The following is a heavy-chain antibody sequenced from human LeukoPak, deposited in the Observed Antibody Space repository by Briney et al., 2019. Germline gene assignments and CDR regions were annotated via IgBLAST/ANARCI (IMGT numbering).Heavy chain of an antibody. J-gene: IGHJ4*02. V-gene: IGHV3-30-3*01. Sequence: GRSLRLSCAASGFTFSSYAMHWVRQAPGKGLEWVAVISYDGSNKYYADSVKGRFTISRDNSKNTLYLQMNSLRAEDTAVYYCARRTIGVDYWGQGTLVTVSS. D-gene: IGHD2-2*01. CDR3: ARRTIGVDY. CDR1: GFTFSSYA. CDR2: ISYDGSNK.